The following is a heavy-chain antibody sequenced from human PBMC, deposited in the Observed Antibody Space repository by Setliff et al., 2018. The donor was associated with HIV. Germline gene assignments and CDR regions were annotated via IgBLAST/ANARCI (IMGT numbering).Heavy chain of an antibody. D-gene: IGHD6-13*01. CDR3: VKEYHTAATDTRVANYFDY. Sequence: ASVKVSCKASGYTFTSCFMHWVRQAPGQGLEYMGIINPSDGTTDYTQKFQDRVTMTSDTSTSTVYMELRSLRSEDTAIYYCVKEYHTAATDTRVANYFDYWGQGTLVTAPQ. V-gene: IGHV1-46*01. CDR2: INPSDGTT. J-gene: IGHJ4*02. CDR1: GYTFTSCF.